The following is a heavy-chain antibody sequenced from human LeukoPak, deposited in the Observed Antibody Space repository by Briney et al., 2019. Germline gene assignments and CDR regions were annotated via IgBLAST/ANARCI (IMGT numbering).Heavy chain of an antibody. V-gene: IGHV1-69*13. D-gene: IGHD2-15*01. J-gene: IGHJ5*02. Sequence: SVKVSCKASGYTFGSYGISWVRQAPGQGLEWMGGIIPIFGTANYAQKFQGRVTITADESTSTAYMELSSLRSEDTAVYYCANLNCSGGSCYLENWFDPWGQGTLVTVSS. CDR1: GYTFGSYG. CDR3: ANLNCSGGSCYLENWFDP. CDR2: IIPIFGTA.